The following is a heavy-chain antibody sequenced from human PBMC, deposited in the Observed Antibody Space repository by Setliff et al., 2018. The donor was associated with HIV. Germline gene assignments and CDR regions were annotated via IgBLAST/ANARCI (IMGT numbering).Heavy chain of an antibody. CDR3: ARGLGGTDAFDI. Sequence: ASVKVSCKASGGTFSSYAIIWVRQAPGQGLEWMGGIIPIFDTAKYAQKFRVRVTITTDESTSTAYMELSSLRSEDTAVYYCARGLGGTDAFDIWGQGTMVTVSS. V-gene: IGHV1-69*05. D-gene: IGHD3-16*01. CDR1: GGTFSSYA. CDR2: IIPIFDTA. J-gene: IGHJ3*02.